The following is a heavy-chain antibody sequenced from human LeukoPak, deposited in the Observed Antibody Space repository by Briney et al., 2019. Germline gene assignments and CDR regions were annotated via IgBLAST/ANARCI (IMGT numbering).Heavy chain of an antibody. D-gene: IGHD6-19*01. Sequence: ASVKVSCTASGYSFSGFYMHWVRRAPGQGLEWMGWIIPNTGGTNYAQKFQGRVTMTRDTTISTAYMELSSLRSDDTAVYYCAREWLIVVTGTGHLDYWGQGTLVTVSS. CDR1: GYSFSGFY. J-gene: IGHJ4*02. CDR2: IIPNTGGT. CDR3: AREWLIVVTGTGHLDY. V-gene: IGHV1-2*02.